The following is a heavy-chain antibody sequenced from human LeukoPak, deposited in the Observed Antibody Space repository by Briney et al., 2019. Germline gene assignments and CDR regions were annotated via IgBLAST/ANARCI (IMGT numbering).Heavy chain of an antibody. CDR3: ARDKQPGDN. V-gene: IGHV4-59*01. J-gene: IGHJ4*02. CDR2: IYYSGST. CDR1: GGPIRIYY. D-gene: IGHD5-18*01. Sequence: SETLSLTCTVSGGPIRIYYWGWMRQPPGKGLVWIGYIYYSGSTTHNPSLKSRVTMSVDTPKNQFSLKLSSVTAADTAVYFCARDKQPGDNWGQGILVTVSS.